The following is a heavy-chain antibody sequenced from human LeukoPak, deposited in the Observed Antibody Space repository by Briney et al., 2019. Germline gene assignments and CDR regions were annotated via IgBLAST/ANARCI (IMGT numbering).Heavy chain of an antibody. D-gene: IGHD5-18*01. Sequence: SVKVSCKASGGTFSSYAISWVRQAPGQGLEWMGGIIPIFGTANYAQKFQGRVTITPDESTSTAYMELSSLRSEDTAVYYCARGTDTAMVTPIAHDYWGQGTLVTVSS. V-gene: IGHV1-69*01. J-gene: IGHJ4*02. CDR1: GGTFSSYA. CDR2: IIPIFGTA. CDR3: ARGTDTAMVTPIAHDY.